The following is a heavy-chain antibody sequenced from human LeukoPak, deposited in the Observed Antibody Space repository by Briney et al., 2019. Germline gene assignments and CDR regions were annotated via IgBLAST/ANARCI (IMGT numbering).Heavy chain of an antibody. CDR2: IHYSGST. CDR1: GDSLNTGGYY. J-gene: IGHJ4*02. CDR3: ARAPGGYTYGYYFDY. D-gene: IGHD5-18*01. Sequence: SETLSLTCTVSGDSLNTGGYYWSWIRQHPGKGLEWVGYIHYSGSTSYNPSLKTRATIAVDTSKTQFSLNLSSVTAADTAVYCCARAPGGYTYGYYFDYWGQGTLVTVSS. V-gene: IGHV4-31*03.